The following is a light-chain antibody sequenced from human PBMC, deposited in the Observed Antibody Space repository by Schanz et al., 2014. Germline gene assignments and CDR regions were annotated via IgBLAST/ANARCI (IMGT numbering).Light chain of an antibody. CDR1: QRVDSSY. CDR3: QQRSNWPPLT. J-gene: IGKJ4*01. Sequence: EIVMTQSPAILSVSPGERVTLSCRASQRVDSSYLTWYQKKPGQAPRLLIYDASNRATGIPARFSGSGSGTDFTLTISSLEPEDFAVYYCQQRSNWPPLTFGGGTKVEIK. V-gene: IGKV3-11*01. CDR2: DAS.